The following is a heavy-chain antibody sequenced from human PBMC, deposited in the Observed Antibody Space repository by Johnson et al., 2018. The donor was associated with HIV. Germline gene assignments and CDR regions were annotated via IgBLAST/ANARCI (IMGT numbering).Heavy chain of an antibody. J-gene: IGHJ3*02. D-gene: IGHD1-26*01. V-gene: IGHV3-30*02. CDR3: ARADRDSGTYHDAFDI. Sequence: QVHLVESGGGVVQPGGSLRLSCAASGFTFSNYGMHWVRQAPGKGLEWVAFIRYDGSNKYYADSLKGRFTVSRDNSKNTLYLQMNSLTADDTAVYYCARADRDSGTYHDAFDIWGQGTMVTVSS. CDR2: IRYDGSNK. CDR1: GFTFSNYG.